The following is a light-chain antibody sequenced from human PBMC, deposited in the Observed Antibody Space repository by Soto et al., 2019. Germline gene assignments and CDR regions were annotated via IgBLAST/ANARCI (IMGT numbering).Light chain of an antibody. CDR2: ASY. V-gene: IGKV1-39*01. Sequence: DIQMTQSPSSLSASVGDLVIIKCRASQSIRSFVNWYQQKAGEAPKLLIYASYTLQTGVPSRFSGSGSGTDFTLTISGLQVEDPGTFYCQQSFTSPGTFGPGTKVDV. CDR3: QQSFTSPGT. J-gene: IGKJ3*01. CDR1: QSIRSF.